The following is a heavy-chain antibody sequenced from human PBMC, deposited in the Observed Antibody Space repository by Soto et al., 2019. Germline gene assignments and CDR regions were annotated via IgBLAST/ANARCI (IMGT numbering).Heavy chain of an antibody. J-gene: IGHJ4*02. CDR3: ARDKITGLFDY. D-gene: IGHD2-8*02. V-gene: IGHV4-34*01. Sequence: QVQLQQWGAGLLKPSETLSLTCAVYGGSFSGYYWTWIRQPPGTGLEWIGEINHSGSTNYNPSLKSRVTISVDTSTNQFSPKLTSVTAADTALYYCARDKITGLFDYWGQGTLVTVSS. CDR1: GGSFSGYY. CDR2: INHSGST.